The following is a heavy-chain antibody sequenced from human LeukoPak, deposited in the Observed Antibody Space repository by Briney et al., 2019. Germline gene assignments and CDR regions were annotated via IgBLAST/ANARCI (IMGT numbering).Heavy chain of an antibody. CDR2: IYHSGST. Sequence: SETLSLTCAVSGGSISSSNWWSWVRQPPGKGLEWIGEIYHSGSTNYNPSLKSRVTISVDKSKNQFSLKLDSVTAADTAAYFCTRGEKWDLHAFDVWGQGTMVTISS. CDR1: GGSISSSNW. D-gene: IGHD1-26*01. J-gene: IGHJ3*01. CDR3: TRGEKWDLHAFDV. V-gene: IGHV4-4*02.